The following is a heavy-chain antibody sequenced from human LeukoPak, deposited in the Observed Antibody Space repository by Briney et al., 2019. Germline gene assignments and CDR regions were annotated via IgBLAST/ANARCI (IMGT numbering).Heavy chain of an antibody. Sequence: SQTLSLTCTVSGGSISSGGYYWSWIRQHPAKGLEWIGYIYYSGSTYYNPSLKSRVTISVDTSKNQFSLKLSSVTAADTAVYYCASTDYDSSGLTHDYWGQGTLVTVSS. V-gene: IGHV4-31*03. CDR3: ASTDYDSSGLTHDY. CDR2: IYYSGST. J-gene: IGHJ4*02. D-gene: IGHD3-22*01. CDR1: GGSISSGGYY.